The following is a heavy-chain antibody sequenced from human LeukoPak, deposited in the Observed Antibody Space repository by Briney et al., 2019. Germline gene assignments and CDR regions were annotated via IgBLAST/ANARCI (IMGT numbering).Heavy chain of an antibody. CDR3: ARQAASAYYFGSGNWFDP. CDR2: IYFSGGT. CDR1: GDSISSSNCY. Sequence: SETLSLTCTVSGDSISSSNCYWGWIRQPPGKGLEWIGSIYFSGGTYYNASLKSRVTISVDTSKNQFSLKLSSVTAADTAVYYCARQAASAYYFGSGNWFDPWGQGTLVTVSS. D-gene: IGHD3-10*01. J-gene: IGHJ5*02. V-gene: IGHV4-39*01.